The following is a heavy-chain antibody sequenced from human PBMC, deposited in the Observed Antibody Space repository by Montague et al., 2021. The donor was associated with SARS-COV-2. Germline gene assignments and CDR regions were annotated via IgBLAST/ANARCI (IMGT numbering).Heavy chain of an antibody. CDR2: IYSGGDT. Sequence: SLRLSCAASGFTVSTNYMSWVRQVPGKGLEWISVIYSGGDTYYADSVKGRFTISRDNSKNTLYLQMNSLRAEDTAVYYCARGGGLRNYGMDVWGQGTTVTVSS. CDR1: GFTVSTNY. V-gene: IGHV3-53*01. CDR3: ARGGGLRNYGMDV. D-gene: IGHD5-12*01. J-gene: IGHJ6*02.